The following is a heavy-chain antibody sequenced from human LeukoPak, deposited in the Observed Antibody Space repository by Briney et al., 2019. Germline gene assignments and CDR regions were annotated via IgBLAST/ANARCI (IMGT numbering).Heavy chain of an antibody. CDR2: INTKTGNP. CDR1: GYTFTGHA. CDR3: AKGGWVAVTGMDS. J-gene: IGHJ4*02. Sequence: ASVKVSCKASGYTFTGHAMNWVRQAPGQGPEWMGYINTKTGNPTYAQGFTGRFVFSLDTSVSTAYLQISSLKPEDTGVYYCAKGGWVAVTGMDSWGQGTLVTVSS. V-gene: IGHV7-4-1*02. D-gene: IGHD6-19*01.